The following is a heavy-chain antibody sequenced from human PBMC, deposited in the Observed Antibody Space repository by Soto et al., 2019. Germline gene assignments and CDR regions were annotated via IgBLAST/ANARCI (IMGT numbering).Heavy chain of an antibody. Sequence: ASVKVSCKVSGYTLTELSMHWVRQAPGKGLEWMGGFDPQDGETIYAQKFQGRVTMTEDTSTDTAYMELSSLRSEDTAVYYCAGIVVVTAATAAFDIWGQGTMVTVSS. V-gene: IGHV1-24*01. CDR3: AGIVVVTAATAAFDI. J-gene: IGHJ3*02. CDR2: FDPQDGET. CDR1: GYTLTELS. D-gene: IGHD2-2*01.